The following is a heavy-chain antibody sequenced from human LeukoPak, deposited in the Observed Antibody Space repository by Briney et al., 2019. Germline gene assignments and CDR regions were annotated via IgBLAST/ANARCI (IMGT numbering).Heavy chain of an antibody. CDR2: INEDGSEK. V-gene: IGHV3-7*03. CDR1: GFVLSSYW. CDR3: ASSTIWGYYGMDV. D-gene: IGHD3-9*01. J-gene: IGHJ6*02. Sequence: GGSLRLSCATSGFVLSSYWMSWVRQAPGKGLEWVANINEDGSEKDYVDSVKGRFTISRDNAKSSLYLQMNSLRADDTAVYYCASSTIWGYYGMDVWGQGTTVTVSS.